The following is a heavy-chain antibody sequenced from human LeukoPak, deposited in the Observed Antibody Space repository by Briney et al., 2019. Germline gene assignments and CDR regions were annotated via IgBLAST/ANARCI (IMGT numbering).Heavy chain of an antibody. D-gene: IGHD3-22*01. V-gene: IGHV1-18*01. CDR2: ISAYNGNT. Sequence: ASVKVSCKASGYTFTSYGISWVRQAPGQGLEWMGWISAYNGNTNYAQKLQGRVTMTTDTSTSTAYMELRSLRSDGTAVYYCARVPRITMIVVAGYYYYMDVWGKGTTVTVSS. J-gene: IGHJ6*03. CDR1: GYTFTSYG. CDR3: ARVPRITMIVVAGYYYYMDV.